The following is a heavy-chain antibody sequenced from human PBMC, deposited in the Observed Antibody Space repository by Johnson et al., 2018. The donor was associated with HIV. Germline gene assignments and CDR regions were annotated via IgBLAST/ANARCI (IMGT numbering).Heavy chain of an antibody. Sequence: VQLVESGGGLVQPGGSLRLSCGASGFTFSNYWMQWVRQAPGKGLVWVSRINGDGSRSTYADSVKGRFTIARDNAKNTLYLEMKSLRSEDTAVYYCARTSCIGASCLGYDPFDVWGQGTMVTVSS. CDR1: GFTFSNYW. D-gene: IGHD3-16*01. J-gene: IGHJ3*01. V-gene: IGHV3-74*02. CDR2: INGDGSRS. CDR3: ARTSCIGASCLGYDPFDV.